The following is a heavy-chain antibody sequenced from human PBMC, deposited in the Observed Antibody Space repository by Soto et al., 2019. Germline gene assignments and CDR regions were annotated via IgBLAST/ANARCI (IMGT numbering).Heavy chain of an antibody. CDR3: AKDFPYCSSTSCQTPLDY. Sequence: GGSLRLSCAASGFTFSSYAMSWVRQAPGKGLEWVSAISGSGGSTYYADSVKGRFTISRDNSKNTLYLQMNSLRAEDTAVYYCAKDFPYCSSTSCQTPLDYWDQGTLVTVSS. D-gene: IGHD2-2*01. CDR1: GFTFSSYA. V-gene: IGHV3-23*01. J-gene: IGHJ4*02. CDR2: ISGSGGST.